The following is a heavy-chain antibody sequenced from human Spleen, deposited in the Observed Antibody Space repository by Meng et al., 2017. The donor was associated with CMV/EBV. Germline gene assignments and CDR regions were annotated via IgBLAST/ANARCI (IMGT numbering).Heavy chain of an antibody. CDR3: ARVWGGDSWGYYGMDV. D-gene: IGHD2-21*02. CDR1: GGSVSSGSYY. V-gene: IGHV4-39*02. J-gene: IGHJ6*02. CDR2: IYYSGST. Sequence: SETLSLTCTVSGGSVSSGSYYWSWIRQPPGKGLEWIGYIYYSGSTYYNPSLKSRVTISVDTSKNQFSLKLSSVTAADTAVYYCARVWGGDSWGYYGMDVWGLGTTVTVSS.